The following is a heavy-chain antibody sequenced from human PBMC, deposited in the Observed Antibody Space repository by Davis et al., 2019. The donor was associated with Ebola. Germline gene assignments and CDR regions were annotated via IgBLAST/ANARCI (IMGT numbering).Heavy chain of an antibody. J-gene: IGHJ5*02. CDR1: GGSFSGYY. Sequence: MPSETLSLTCAVYGGSFSGYYWSWIRQPPGKGLEWIGEIIHSGSTNYNPSLKSRVTISVDTSKNHFSLKLSSVTAADTAVYYCARGRYCSSTSCYLWFDPWGQGTLVTVSS. CDR3: ARGRYCSSTSCYLWFDP. V-gene: IGHV4-34*01. D-gene: IGHD2-2*01. CDR2: IIHSGST.